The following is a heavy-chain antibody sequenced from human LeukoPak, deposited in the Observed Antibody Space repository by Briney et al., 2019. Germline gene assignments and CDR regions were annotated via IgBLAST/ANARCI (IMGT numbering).Heavy chain of an antibody. V-gene: IGHV3-20*04. CDR2: INWNGGST. D-gene: IGHD6-19*01. J-gene: IGHJ4*02. CDR3: ARATYSSGWSQDDY. Sequence: GGSLRLSCAASGFTLSSYGMSWVRQAPGKGLEWVSGINWNGGSTGYADSVKGRFTISRDNAKNSLYLQMNSLRAEDTALYYCARATYSSGWSQDDYWGQGTLVTVSS. CDR1: GFTLSSYG.